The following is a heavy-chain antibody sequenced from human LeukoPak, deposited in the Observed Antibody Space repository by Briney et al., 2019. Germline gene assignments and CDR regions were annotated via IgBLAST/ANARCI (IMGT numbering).Heavy chain of an antibody. V-gene: IGHV3-21*01. Sequence: GGSLRLSCAASGFTFSSYSMNWVRQAPGKGLEWVSFISTSSSYIYYADSVKGRFTISRDNAKNSLYLQMSSLRVEDTAVYYCARTLIGYNNYYMDVWGKGTTVTVSS. CDR3: ARTLIGYNNYYMDV. CDR2: ISTSSSYI. J-gene: IGHJ6*03. D-gene: IGHD1-14*01. CDR1: GFTFSSYS.